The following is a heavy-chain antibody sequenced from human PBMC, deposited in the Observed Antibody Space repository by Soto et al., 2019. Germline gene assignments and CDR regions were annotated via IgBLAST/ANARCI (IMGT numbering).Heavy chain of an antibody. CDR1: GFTFSGSA. CDR2: IKSKGNNYAT. CDR3: SRQASDLWSCKPPYYMDV. D-gene: IGHD3-3*01. J-gene: IGHJ6*03. Sequence: EVHLVESGGGLVQPGGSLKLSCAASGFTFSGSAMHWVRQASGKGLEWVGRIKSKGNNYATAYGASLKGRFTISRENSTNTAYLQMNSLNPEDTAVYYCSRQASDLWSCKPPYYMDVWGKGTTFTVSS. V-gene: IGHV3-73*01.